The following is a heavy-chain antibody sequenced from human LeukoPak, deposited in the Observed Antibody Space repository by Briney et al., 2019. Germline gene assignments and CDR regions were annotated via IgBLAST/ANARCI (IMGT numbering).Heavy chain of an antibody. D-gene: IGHD6-19*01. CDR2: IHSSEST. V-gene: IGHV4-59*02. J-gene: IGHJ4*02. CDR3: ARARSRWNYFDY. CDR1: GGSVTSYY. Sequence: SESLSLTCTVSGGSVTSYYWSWIRKPPGKGLEWIGHIHSSESTNYNPSLKSRVTISIDTSKNRFSLNLSSVTAADTAVYYCARARSRWNYFDYWGQGSLVTVSS.